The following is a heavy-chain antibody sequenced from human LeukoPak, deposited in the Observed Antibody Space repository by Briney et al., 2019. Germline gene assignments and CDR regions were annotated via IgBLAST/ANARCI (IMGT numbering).Heavy chain of an antibody. CDR1: GGSISSSSYY. Sequence: PSQTLSLTCTVSGGSISSSSYYWGWIRQPPGKGLEWIGSIYYSGSTYYNPSLKSRVTISVDTSKNQFSLKLSSVTAADTAVYYCARQKWGVFGVVYNYWGQGTLVTVSS. V-gene: IGHV4-39*01. J-gene: IGHJ4*02. CDR2: IYYSGST. D-gene: IGHD3-3*01. CDR3: ARQKWGVFGVVYNY.